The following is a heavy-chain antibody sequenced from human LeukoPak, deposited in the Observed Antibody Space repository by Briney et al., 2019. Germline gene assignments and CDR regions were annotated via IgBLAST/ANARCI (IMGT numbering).Heavy chain of an antibody. CDR1: GVSFSGYY. V-gene: IGHV4-34*01. CDR2: FNHSGST. CDR3: ARGNMYYYYMDV. Sequence: SETLSLTCAVYGVSFSGYYWSWIRQPPGKGLEWIGEFNHSGSTNYNSSLKSRVTISVDTSLKLSSVTAADTAVYYCARGNMYYYYMDVWGKGTTVTVSS. J-gene: IGHJ6*03.